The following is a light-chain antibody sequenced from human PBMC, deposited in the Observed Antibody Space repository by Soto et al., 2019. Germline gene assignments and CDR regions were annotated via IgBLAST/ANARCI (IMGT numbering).Light chain of an antibody. CDR2: DAS. CDR1: QDISNY. CDR3: QQSQT. J-gene: IGKJ3*01. V-gene: IGKV1-33*01. Sequence: DIQMTQSPSSLSASVGDRVTITCQASQDISNYLNWYQQKPGKAPKLLIYDASNLETGVPSRFSGSGSVTDFTFTISSLQPEDIATYYCQQSQTFGPGTKVDIK.